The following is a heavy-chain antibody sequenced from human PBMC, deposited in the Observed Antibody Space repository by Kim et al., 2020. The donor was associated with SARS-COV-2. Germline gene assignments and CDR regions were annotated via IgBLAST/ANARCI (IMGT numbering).Heavy chain of an antibody. Sequence: SETLSLTCTVSGVSISSYYWSWIRQPPGKGLEWIGYIYYSGSTNYNPSLKSRVTISVDTSKNQFSLKLSSVTAADTAVYYCARDLGYNWNYYYYYGMDVWGQGTTVTVSS. J-gene: IGHJ6*02. CDR3: ARDLGYNWNYYYYYGMDV. V-gene: IGHV4-59*01. CDR2: IYYSGST. CDR1: GVSISSYY. D-gene: IGHD1-20*01.